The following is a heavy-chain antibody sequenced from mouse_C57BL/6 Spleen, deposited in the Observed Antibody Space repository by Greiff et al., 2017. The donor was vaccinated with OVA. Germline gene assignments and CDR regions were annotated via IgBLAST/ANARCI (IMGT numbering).Heavy chain of an antibody. CDR1: GFTFSDYY. J-gene: IGHJ1*03. Sequence: EVKLVESEGGLVQPGSSMKLSCTASGFTFSDYYMAWVRQVPEKGLEWVANINYDGSSTYYLDSLKSRFIISRDNAKNILYLQMSSLKSEDTATYYCARMTTVSSYWYFDVWGTGTTVTVSS. CDR3: ARMTTVSSYWYFDV. D-gene: IGHD1-1*01. CDR2: INYDGSST. V-gene: IGHV5-16*01.